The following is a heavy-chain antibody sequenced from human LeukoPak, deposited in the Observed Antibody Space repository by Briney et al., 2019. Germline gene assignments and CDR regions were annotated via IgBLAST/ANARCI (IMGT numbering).Heavy chain of an antibody. J-gene: IGHJ5*02. Sequence: PSQTLSLTCTVSAGSINSGDYYWSWIRQPAGKGLEWIGRIYSPGTNYNYNPSLKSRVTISIDTSKNQFSLKLTSVTAVDTAVYYCARGGKGITIFGAQGRFDPWGQGTLVTVSS. V-gene: IGHV4-61*02. CDR3: ARGGKGITIFGAQGRFDP. D-gene: IGHD3-3*01. CDR1: AGSINSGDYY. CDR2: IYSPGT.